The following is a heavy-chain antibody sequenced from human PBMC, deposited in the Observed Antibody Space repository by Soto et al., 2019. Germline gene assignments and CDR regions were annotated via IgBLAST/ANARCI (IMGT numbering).Heavy chain of an antibody. Sequence: QVQLVQSGAEVWKPGASVKVSCKASGYTFTTYGISWVRQAPGQGLEWMGWISGYDGHTKYAQKFQGRIIMTTDTSTSTVYMDLRSLRSDDTAVYYCAREGEMPYYYYGLDVWGQGTTVTVSS. V-gene: IGHV1-18*01. CDR3: AREGEMPYYYYGLDV. D-gene: IGHD3-16*01. J-gene: IGHJ6*02. CDR1: GYTFTTYG. CDR2: ISGYDGHT.